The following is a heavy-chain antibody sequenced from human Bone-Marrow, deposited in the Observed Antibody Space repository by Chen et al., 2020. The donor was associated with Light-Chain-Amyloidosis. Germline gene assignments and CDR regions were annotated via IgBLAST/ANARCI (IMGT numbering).Heavy chain of an antibody. CDR2: IYYSGST. D-gene: IGHD3-22*01. Sequence: QLQLQESGPGLVKPSETLALTCTLAGGSISTRSYYWGWIRQPPGKGLEWIGSIYYSGSTYYNPSLKSRVTISVDTSKNQFSLKLSSVTAADTAVYYCARHPYDSSGYYYGGTVDYWGQGTLVTVSS. CDR3: ARHPYDSSGYYYGGTVDY. J-gene: IGHJ4*02. V-gene: IGHV4-39*01. CDR1: GGSISTRSYY.